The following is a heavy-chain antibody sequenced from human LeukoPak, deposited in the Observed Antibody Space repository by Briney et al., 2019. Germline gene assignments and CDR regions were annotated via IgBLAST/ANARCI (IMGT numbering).Heavy chain of an antibody. J-gene: IGHJ4*02. CDR2: ISSNGGST. CDR3: VKEGYSGYDPTPFDY. Sequence: GGSLRLSCSASGFTFSSYAMHWVRQAPGKGLEYVSAISSNGGSTYYADSVKGRFTISRDNSKNTLYLQMSSLRAEDTAVYYWVKEGYSGYDPTPFDYWGQGTLVTVPS. V-gene: IGHV3-64D*06. D-gene: IGHD5-12*01. CDR1: GFTFSSYA.